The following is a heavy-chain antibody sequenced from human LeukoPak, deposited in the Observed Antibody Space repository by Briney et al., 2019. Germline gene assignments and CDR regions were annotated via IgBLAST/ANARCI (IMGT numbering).Heavy chain of an antibody. Sequence: SETLSLTCAVYGGSFSGYYWSWIRQPPGKGLEWIGEINHSGSTNYNPSLKSRVTISVGTSKNQFSLKLSSVTAADTAVYYCARGTLYYDFWSGTYNWFDPWGQGTLVTVSS. J-gene: IGHJ5*02. CDR1: GGSFSGYY. D-gene: IGHD3-3*01. CDR3: ARGTLYYDFWSGTYNWFDP. CDR2: INHSGST. V-gene: IGHV4-34*01.